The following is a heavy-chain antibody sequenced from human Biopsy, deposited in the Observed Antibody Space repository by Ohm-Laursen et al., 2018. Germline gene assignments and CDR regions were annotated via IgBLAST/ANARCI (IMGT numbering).Heavy chain of an antibody. CDR3: AADADGYYTEFDY. V-gene: IGHV1-69*04. CDR2: IVPILGHL. CDR1: GGPSSNYA. Sequence: SVKVSCNASGGPSSNYAFSWVRQAPGQGLEWVGRIVPILGHLNYAQRFQGRVSITADKSTTYVYMELSRLTSGDTAVYYCAADADGYYTEFDYWGPGTLVTASS. J-gene: IGHJ4*02. D-gene: IGHD3-3*01.